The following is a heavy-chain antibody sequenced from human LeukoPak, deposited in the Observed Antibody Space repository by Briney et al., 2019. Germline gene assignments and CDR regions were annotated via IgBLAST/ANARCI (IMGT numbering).Heavy chain of an antibody. D-gene: IGHD4/OR15-4a*01. CDR1: GGSISSASYY. CDR2: VYSSGST. J-gene: IGHJ2*01. CDR3: ARHATIENYWYFDL. V-gene: IGHV4-61*09. Sequence: SETLSLSCTVSGGSISSASYYWRWIRQPAGTGLEWIGHVYSSGSTNYNPSLKSRVTISADTSKNQFSLKLTSVTAADTAVYYCARHATIENYWYFDLWGRGTLVTVSS.